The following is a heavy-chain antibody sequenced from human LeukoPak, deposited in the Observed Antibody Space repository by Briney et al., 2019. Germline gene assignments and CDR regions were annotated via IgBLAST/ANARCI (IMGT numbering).Heavy chain of an antibody. V-gene: IGHV3-48*01. Sequence: PGGSLRLSCRASGFTFSEYAMSWVRQAPGKGLEWVSYISSSSSTIYYADSVKGRFTISRDNAKNSLYLQMNSLRAEDTAVYYCARDEYYYDSSGYYSQGCDYWGQGTLVTVSS. CDR2: ISSSSSTI. CDR3: ARDEYYYDSSGYYSQGCDY. D-gene: IGHD3-22*01. CDR1: GFTFSEYA. J-gene: IGHJ4*02.